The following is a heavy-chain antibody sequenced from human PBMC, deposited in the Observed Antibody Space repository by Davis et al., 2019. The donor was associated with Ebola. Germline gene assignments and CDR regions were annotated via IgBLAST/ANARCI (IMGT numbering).Heavy chain of an antibody. Sequence: GGSLRLSCSASGFTFSSYAIHWVRQGPGKGLEWAAAISYDGSNKYYAGSVKGRFTISRDNSKNTLYLQISSVRPEDTAVYYCARGQDSIFWTGFGYWGQGTLVTVSS. CDR1: GFTFSSYA. D-gene: IGHD3/OR15-3a*01. J-gene: IGHJ4*02. CDR2: ISYDGSNK. V-gene: IGHV3-30-3*01. CDR3: ARGQDSIFWTGFGY.